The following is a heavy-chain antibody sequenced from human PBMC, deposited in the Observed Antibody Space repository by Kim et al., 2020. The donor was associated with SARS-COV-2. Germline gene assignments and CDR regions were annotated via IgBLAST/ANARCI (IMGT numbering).Heavy chain of an antibody. CDR2: IHYSGST. V-gene: IGHV4-59*13. J-gene: IGHJ6*02. CDR1: GGSISSYY. Sequence: SETLSLTCTVSGGSISSYYWSWIRQPPGKGLEWIGYIHYSGSTNYNPSLKSRVTISVDTSKNQFSLKLSSVTAADTAVYYCARDLGIIYDSSGYYHYYGMDVWGQGTTVTVSS. D-gene: IGHD3-22*01. CDR3: ARDLGIIYDSSGYYHYYGMDV.